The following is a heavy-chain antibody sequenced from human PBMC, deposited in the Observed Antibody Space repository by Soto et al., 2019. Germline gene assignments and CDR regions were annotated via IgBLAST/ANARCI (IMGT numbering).Heavy chain of an antibody. J-gene: IGHJ3*02. V-gene: IGHV3-23*01. CDR1: GFTFSSYA. CDR3: VRTWHGFDI. Sequence: GGSLRLSCVASGFTFSSYALNWVRQAPGRGLEWVSAISGSGGTTYYADSVKGRFTISRDNAKNTVYLQMQSLRVEDTAVYFCVRTWHGFDIWGPGTMVTVSS. CDR2: ISGSGGTT.